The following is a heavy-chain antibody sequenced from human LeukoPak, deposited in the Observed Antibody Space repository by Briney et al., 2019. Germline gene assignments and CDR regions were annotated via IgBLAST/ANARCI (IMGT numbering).Heavy chain of an antibody. CDR1: GFTVSSNY. J-gene: IGHJ3*02. CDR3: ARDESLGDFWSGYFDAFDI. Sequence: GGSLRLSCAASGFTVSSNYMSWVRQAPGKGLEWVSVIYSGGSTYYADSVKGRFTISRDNSKNTLYLQMNSLRAEDTAVYYCARDESLGDFWSGYFDAFDIWGQGTMVTVSS. D-gene: IGHD3-3*01. CDR2: IYSGGST. V-gene: IGHV3-66*01.